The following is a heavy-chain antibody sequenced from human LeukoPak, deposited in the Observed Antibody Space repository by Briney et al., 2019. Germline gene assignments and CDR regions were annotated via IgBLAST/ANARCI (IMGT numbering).Heavy chain of an antibody. V-gene: IGHV1-46*01. CDR3: AREAVSDAFDI. J-gene: IGHJ3*02. Sequence: ASVKVSCKASGYTFTSYYMHWLRQAPGQGLEWMGMINPSGGSTSYAQKFQGRVTMTRDTSTSTVYMELSSLRSEDTAVYYCAREAVSDAFDIWGQGTMVTVSS. D-gene: IGHD3-16*02. CDR1: GYTFTSYY. CDR2: INPSGGST.